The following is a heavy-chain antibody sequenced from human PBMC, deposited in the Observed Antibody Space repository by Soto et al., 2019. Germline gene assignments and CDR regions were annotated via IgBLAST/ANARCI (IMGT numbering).Heavy chain of an antibody. Sequence: ASVKVSCKASGYTFTSYGISWVRQAPGQGLEWMGWISAYNGNTNYAQKLQGRVTMTTDTSTSTAYMELRSLRSDDTAVYYCARGFWEWLFDGSGSYPDYWGQGTLVTVSS. V-gene: IGHV1-18*01. D-gene: IGHD3-3*01. CDR3: ARGFWEWLFDGSGSYPDY. CDR1: GYTFTSYG. CDR2: ISAYNGNT. J-gene: IGHJ4*02.